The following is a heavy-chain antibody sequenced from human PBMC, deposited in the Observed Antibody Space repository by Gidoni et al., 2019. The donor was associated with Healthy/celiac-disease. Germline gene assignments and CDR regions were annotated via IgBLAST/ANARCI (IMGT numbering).Heavy chain of an antibody. V-gene: IGHV1-2*02. J-gene: IGHJ4*02. CDR3: ARASYYYDSSGFGY. D-gene: IGHD3-22*01. Sequence: GWINPNSGGTNYAQKFQGRVTMTRDTSISTAYMELSRLRSDDTAVYYCARASYYYDSSGFGYWGQGTLVTVSS. CDR2: INPNSGGT.